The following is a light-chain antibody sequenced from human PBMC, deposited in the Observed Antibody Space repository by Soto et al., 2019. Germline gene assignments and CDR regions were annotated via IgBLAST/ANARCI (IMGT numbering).Light chain of an antibody. CDR1: QSISSNS. CDR3: QQYTQWPIT. V-gene: IGKV3-20*01. J-gene: IGKJ5*01. CDR2: GIS. Sequence: EIVLTQSPGTLCLSPGEGATLSCRASQSISSNSLAWYQHKPGQAPRLLIYGISTRATGIPDRFSASGSGTEFTLTISSLQPEDFAVYYCQQYTQWPITFGQGTRLEMK.